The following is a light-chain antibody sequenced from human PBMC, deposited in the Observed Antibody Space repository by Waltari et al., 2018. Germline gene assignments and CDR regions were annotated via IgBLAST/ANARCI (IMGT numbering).Light chain of an antibody. V-gene: IGKV1-39*01. CDR2: AAS. Sequence: DIQMTQSPSSLFAAVGDRVTITCRASQNIGGRVNWYQQRPGKAPKLLIHAASTLQSGVPPGFSGSGSGTEFTLTIKSLQPEDSSIYYCQQSYSVPRTFGQGTKLDIK. CDR3: QQSYSVPRT. J-gene: IGKJ2*01. CDR1: QNIGGR.